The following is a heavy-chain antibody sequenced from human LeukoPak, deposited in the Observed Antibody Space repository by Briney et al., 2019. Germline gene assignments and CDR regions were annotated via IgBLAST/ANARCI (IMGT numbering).Heavy chain of an antibody. D-gene: IGHD5-18*01. J-gene: IGHJ4*02. CDR3: AKGIQYGDY. Sequence: PGGSLRLSCAASGFTFSDYEMNWVRQAPGKGLEWVSAISGSGGSTYYADSVKGRFTISRDNSKNTLYLQMNSLRAEDTAVYYCAKGIQYGDYWGQGTLVTVSS. CDR2: ISGSGGST. CDR1: GFTFSDYE. V-gene: IGHV3-23*01.